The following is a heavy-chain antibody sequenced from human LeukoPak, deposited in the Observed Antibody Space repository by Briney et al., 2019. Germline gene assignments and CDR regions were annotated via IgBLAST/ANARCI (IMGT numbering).Heavy chain of an antibody. CDR2: IYYSGST. V-gene: IGHV4-59*08. CDR3: ASRYCSSTSCYFPYGMDV. CDR1: GGSISSYY. D-gene: IGHD2-2*01. Sequence: SETLSLTCTVSGGSISSYYWSWIRQPPGKGLEWIGYIYYSGSTNYNPSLKSRVTISVDTSKNQFSLKLSSVTAADTAVYYCASRYCSSTSCYFPYGMDVWGQGTTVTVSS. J-gene: IGHJ6*02.